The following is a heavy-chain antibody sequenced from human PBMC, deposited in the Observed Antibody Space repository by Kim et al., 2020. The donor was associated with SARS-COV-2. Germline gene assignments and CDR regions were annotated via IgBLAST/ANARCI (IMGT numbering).Heavy chain of an antibody. Sequence: YADAVQGRFTISRDNDKNSLYLQMTSLRAEDTAVYYCARDPSYDILTGYHWGQGTLVTVSS. J-gene: IGHJ5*02. V-gene: IGHV3-21*01. CDR3: ARDPSYDILTGYH. D-gene: IGHD3-9*01.